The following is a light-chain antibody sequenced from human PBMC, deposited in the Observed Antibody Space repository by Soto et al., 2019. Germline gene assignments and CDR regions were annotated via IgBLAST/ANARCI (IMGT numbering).Light chain of an antibody. J-gene: IGLJ2*01. V-gene: IGLV7-46*01. CDR2: DTS. CDR3: LLSYSGGVV. Sequence: QAVVTQEPSLTVSPGGTVTLTCGSSTGTVTNTQYPYWFQQKPGQAPRTLIYDTSNKHSWTPARFSGSLLGGKAALTLSGAQPEDEAEYYCLLSYSGGVVFGGGTKLTVL. CDR1: TGTVTNTQY.